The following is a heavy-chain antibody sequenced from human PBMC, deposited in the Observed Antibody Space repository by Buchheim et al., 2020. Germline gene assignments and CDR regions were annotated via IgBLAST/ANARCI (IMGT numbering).Heavy chain of an antibody. V-gene: IGHV3-23*01. CDR3: AKAYSPPQWLVPYYYYGMDV. Sequence: EVQLLESGGGLVQPGGSLRLSCAASGFTFSSYAMSWVRQAPGKGLEWVPAISGSGGSTYYADSVKGRFTISIDNSKNTLYLQMNSLRAEDTAVYYCAKAYSPPQWLVPYYYYGMDVWGQGTT. D-gene: IGHD6-19*01. CDR1: GFTFSSYA. CDR2: ISGSGGST. J-gene: IGHJ6*02.